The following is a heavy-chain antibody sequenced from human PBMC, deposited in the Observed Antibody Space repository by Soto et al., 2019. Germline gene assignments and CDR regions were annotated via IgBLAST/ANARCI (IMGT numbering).Heavy chain of an antibody. J-gene: IGHJ4*02. CDR2: IWYDGSNK. Sequence: QVQLVESGGGVVQPGRSLRLSCAASGFTFSSYGMHWVRQAPGKGLEWVAVIWYDGSNKYYADSVKGRFTISRDNSKNTLYLHMNSLRAEDTAVYYCARDPALYSLPRYYFDYWGQGTLVTVSS. D-gene: IGHD5-18*01. CDR3: ARDPALYSLPRYYFDY. V-gene: IGHV3-33*01. CDR1: GFTFSSYG.